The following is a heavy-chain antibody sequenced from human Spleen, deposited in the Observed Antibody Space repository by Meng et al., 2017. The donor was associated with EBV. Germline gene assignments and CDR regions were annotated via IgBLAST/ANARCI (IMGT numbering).Heavy chain of an antibody. CDR1: GYTLTELS. Sequence: HVPLVQSGAEVKKPGASVKVSCKVSGYTLTELSMHWVRLTPGKGLEWMGGFDHVDDETIYAQKFQDRVTMTEDTSTDTAYMELRSLTSEDTAVYYCTSGDNFNYWGQGTLVTVSS. CDR2: FDHVDDET. J-gene: IGHJ4*02. V-gene: IGHV1-24*01. CDR3: TSGDNFNY. D-gene: IGHD2-21*01.